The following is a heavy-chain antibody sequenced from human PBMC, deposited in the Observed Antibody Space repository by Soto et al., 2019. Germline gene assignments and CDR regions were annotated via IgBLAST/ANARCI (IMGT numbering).Heavy chain of an antibody. J-gene: IGHJ3*02. CDR1: GFTFSSYS. V-gene: IGHV3-21*01. D-gene: IGHD2-15*01. CDR3: AREGKWCSGGSCYESNDAFDI. CDR2: ISSSSSYI. Sequence: GGSLRLSCAASGFTFSSYSMNWVRQAPGKGLEWVSSISSSSSYIYYADSVKGRFTISRDNAKNSLYLQMNSLRAEDTAVYYCAREGKWCSGGSCYESNDAFDIWGQGTMVTVSS.